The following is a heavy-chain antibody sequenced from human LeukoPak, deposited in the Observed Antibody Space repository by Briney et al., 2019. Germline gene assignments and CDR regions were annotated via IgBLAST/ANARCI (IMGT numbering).Heavy chain of an antibody. J-gene: IGHJ4*02. CDR3: ARGAWGREQLARSYYFDY. V-gene: IGHV1-46*01. Sequence: ASVKVSCKASGYTFTSYYMHWVRQAPGQGLEWMGIINPSGGSTSYAQKFQGRVTMTRDTSTSTVYMELSSLRSEDTAVYYCARGAWGREQLARSYYFDYWGQGTLVTVSS. D-gene: IGHD6-6*01. CDR1: GYTFTSYY. CDR2: INPSGGST.